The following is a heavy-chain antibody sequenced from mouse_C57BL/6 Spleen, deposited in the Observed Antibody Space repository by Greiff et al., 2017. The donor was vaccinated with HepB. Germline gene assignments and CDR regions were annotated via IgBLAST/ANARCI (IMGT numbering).Heavy chain of an antibody. J-gene: IGHJ1*03. CDR1: GFNIKDYY. Sequence: EVQLQQSGAELVKPGASVKLSCTASGFNIKDYYMHWVKQRTEQGLEWIGRIDPEDGETKYAPKFPGKATITADTSSNTAYLQLSSLTSEGPAVYYCARWLLWYFDVWGTGTTVTVSS. CDR3: ARWLLWYFDV. V-gene: IGHV14-2*01. CDR2: IDPEDGET. D-gene: IGHD2-3*01.